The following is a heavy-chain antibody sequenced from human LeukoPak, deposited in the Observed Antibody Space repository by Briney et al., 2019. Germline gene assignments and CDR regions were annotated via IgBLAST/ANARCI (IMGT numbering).Heavy chain of an antibody. CDR2: MNTNSGGA. Sequence: GASVKVSCKASGYTFTSYGISWVRQAPGQGLEWMGWMNTNSGGAKYAQKFPGRVTMTGDTSISTAYMEVSGLRSDDTAVYYCARGRRLGSYYGIDYWGQGTLVTVSS. J-gene: IGHJ4*02. V-gene: IGHV1-2*02. CDR1: GYTFTSYG. D-gene: IGHD3-10*01. CDR3: ARGRRLGSYYGIDY.